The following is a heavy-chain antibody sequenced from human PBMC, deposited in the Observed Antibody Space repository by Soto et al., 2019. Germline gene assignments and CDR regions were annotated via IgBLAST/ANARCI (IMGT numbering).Heavy chain of an antibody. CDR2: FDPEDGKT. V-gene: IGHV1-24*01. Sequence: VKVSCKVSGYTLTELSMHWVRQAPGKGLEWMGGFDPEDGKTTSAQKFQGRVTITSDTSASTAYMELSSLRSEDTAVYYCARNGGSGEFDYWGQGTLVTVSS. J-gene: IGHJ4*02. D-gene: IGHD3-10*01. CDR3: ARNGGSGEFDY. CDR1: GYTLTELS.